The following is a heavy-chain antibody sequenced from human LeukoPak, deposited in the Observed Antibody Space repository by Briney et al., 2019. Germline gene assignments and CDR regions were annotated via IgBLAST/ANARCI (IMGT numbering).Heavy chain of an antibody. J-gene: IGHJ4*02. D-gene: IGHD2-8*01. CDR2: IRSKANSYAT. CDR3: TRHYCTNGVCLLDY. CDR1: GFTFSGSA. V-gene: IGHV3-73*01. Sequence: GGSLRLSCAASGFTFSGSAMRWVRQASGKGLEWVGRIRSKANSYATAYAASVKGRFTISRDASKNTAYLQMNSLKSQDTAVYYCTRHYCTNGVCLLDYWGQGTLVTVSS.